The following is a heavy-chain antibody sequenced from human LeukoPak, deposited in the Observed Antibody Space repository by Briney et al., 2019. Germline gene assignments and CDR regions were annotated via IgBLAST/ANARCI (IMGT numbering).Heavy chain of an antibody. CDR1: GFTFSSYA. CDR3: ARDGVLLWFGESYYMDV. J-gene: IGHJ6*03. Sequence: PGGSLRLSCAASGFTFSSYAMHWVRQAPGKGLEWVAVISHDGSNKYYADSVKGRFTISRDNSKNTLYLQMNSLRAEDTAVYYCARDGVLLWFGESYYMDVWGKGTTVTVSS. D-gene: IGHD3-10*01. V-gene: IGHV3-30*04. CDR2: ISHDGSNK.